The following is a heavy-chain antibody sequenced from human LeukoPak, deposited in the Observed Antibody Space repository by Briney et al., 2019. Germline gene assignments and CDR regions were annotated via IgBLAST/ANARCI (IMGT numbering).Heavy chain of an antibody. V-gene: IGHV1-2*02. CDR2: INPSSGGT. Sequence: ASVKLSCKASGYTFIGYYMHWVRQAPGQGLEWMGWINPSSGGTNYAQKFQGRVTMTRDTSISTAYMDLYRLTSDDTAVYYCARSVLTAYLINDYWGQGTLVTVSS. CDR1: GYTFIGYY. CDR3: ARSVLTAYLINDY. J-gene: IGHJ4*02. D-gene: IGHD3-9*01.